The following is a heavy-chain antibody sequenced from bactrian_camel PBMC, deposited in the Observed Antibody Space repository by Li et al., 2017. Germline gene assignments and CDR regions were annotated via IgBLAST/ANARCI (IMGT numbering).Heavy chain of an antibody. CDR1: GVNFDAVA. V-gene: IGHV3S60*01. J-gene: IGHJ4*01. Sequence: HVQLVESGGGLVQPGGSLRLSCTTSGVNFDAVAVGWFRQAPGKEREGVSCITNDGGSTYYADSVKGRFTISRDNAKNTMYLQMNSLKPEDTAIYYCAKDMYDYEYEYDYWGQGTQVTVS. CDR2: ITNDGGST. CDR3: AKDMYDYEYEYDY. D-gene: IGHD1*01.